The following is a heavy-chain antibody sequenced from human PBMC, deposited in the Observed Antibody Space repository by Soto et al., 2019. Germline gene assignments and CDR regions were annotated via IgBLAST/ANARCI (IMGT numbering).Heavy chain of an antibody. D-gene: IGHD4-17*01. V-gene: IGHV3-21*01. CDR1: GFTFGDYT. CDR3: ARAYGDYYFGDY. J-gene: IGHJ4*02. CDR2: ISSSSSYI. Sequence: EVQLVESGGGLVKPGGSLRLSCAASGFTFGDYTMHWVRQASGKGLEWVSSISSSSSYIYYADSVKGRFTISRDNAKNSLSLQMNSLRAEDTAVYYCARAYGDYYFGDYWGQGYLVTVSS.